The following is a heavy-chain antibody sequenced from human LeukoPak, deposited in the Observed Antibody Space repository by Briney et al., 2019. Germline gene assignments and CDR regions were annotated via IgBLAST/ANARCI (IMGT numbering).Heavy chain of an antibody. V-gene: IGHV1-18*01. CDR2: ISAYNGNT. Sequence: ASVKVSCKASGYTFTSYGISWVRQAPGQGLECMGWISAYNGNTNYAQKLQGRVTMTTDTSTSTAYMELRSLRSDDTAVYYCARGGYCSSTSCYEVDYYYYYMDVWGKGTTVTVSS. J-gene: IGHJ6*03. CDR3: ARGGYCSSTSCYEVDYYYYYMDV. CDR1: GYTFTSYG. D-gene: IGHD2-2*01.